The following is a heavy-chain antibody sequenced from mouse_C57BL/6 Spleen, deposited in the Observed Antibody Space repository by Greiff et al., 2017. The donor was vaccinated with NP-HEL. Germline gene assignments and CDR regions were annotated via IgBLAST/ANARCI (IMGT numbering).Heavy chain of an antibody. Sequence: QVQLQQPGAELVKPGASVKLSCKASGYTFTSYWMHWVKQRPGQGLEWIGMIHPNSGSTNYNEKFKSKATLTVDKSSSTAYMQLSSLTSADSAVYYCARWDYYGSSYDAYWGQGTLVTVSA. J-gene: IGHJ3*01. CDR1: GYTFTSYW. CDR2: IHPNSGST. V-gene: IGHV1-64*01. CDR3: ARWDYYGSSYDAY. D-gene: IGHD1-1*01.